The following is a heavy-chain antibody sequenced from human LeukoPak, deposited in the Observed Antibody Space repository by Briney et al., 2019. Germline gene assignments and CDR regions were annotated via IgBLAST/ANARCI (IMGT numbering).Heavy chain of an antibody. CDR2: IYYSGST. Sequence: SETLSLTCTVSGGSISSYYWSWIRQPPGKGLEWIGYIYYSGSTNYNPSLKSRVTISVDTSKNQFSLKLSSVTAADTAVYYCARDYGMDVWGQGTTVTVSS. CDR1: GGSISSYY. J-gene: IGHJ6*02. V-gene: IGHV4-59*01. CDR3: ARDYGMDV.